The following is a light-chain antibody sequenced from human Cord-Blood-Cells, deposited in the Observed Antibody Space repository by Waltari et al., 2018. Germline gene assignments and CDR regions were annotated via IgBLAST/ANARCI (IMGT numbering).Light chain of an antibody. Sequence: QSALTQPASVSGSPGQSITISCTGTSSDVGSYNLVSWYQQHPGKAPKLMIYEGSKRPSGVSNLFSASKSCNTSSLTISGLQAEDEADYYCCSYAGSSTYVFGTGTKVTVL. V-gene: IGLV2-23*01. CDR1: SSDVGSYNL. CDR3: CSYAGSSTYV. J-gene: IGLJ1*01. CDR2: EGS.